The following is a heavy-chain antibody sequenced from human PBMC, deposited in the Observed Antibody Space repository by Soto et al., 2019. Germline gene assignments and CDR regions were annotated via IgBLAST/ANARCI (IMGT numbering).Heavy chain of an antibody. CDR1: GFAFSSHP. J-gene: IGHJ3*02. CDR2: ISDSGGLT. D-gene: IGHD6-6*01. Sequence: GGSLRLSCAASGFAFSSHPMSWVRQAPERGLEWVSGISDSGGLTYNADSVKGRFTISRDNSENTLYLQMNSLRAEDTALYYCARRAFGSSRSFDIWGQGTMVTVSS. CDR3: ARRAFGSSRSFDI. V-gene: IGHV3-23*01.